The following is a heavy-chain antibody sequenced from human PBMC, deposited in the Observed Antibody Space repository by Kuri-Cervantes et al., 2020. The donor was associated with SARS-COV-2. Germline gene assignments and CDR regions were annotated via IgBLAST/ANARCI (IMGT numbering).Heavy chain of an antibody. J-gene: IGHJ5*02. CDR3: AREARVRFLDRNNWFDP. V-gene: IGHV3-11*06. CDR2: ISSSSSYT. D-gene: IGHD3-3*01. Sequence: GESLKISRAASGFTFSDYYMSWIRQAPGKGLEWVSYISSSSSYTNYADSVKGRFTISRDNAKKSVYLQMNSLEADDTAVYYCAREARVRFLDRNNWFDPWGQGTLVTVSS. CDR1: GFTFSDYY.